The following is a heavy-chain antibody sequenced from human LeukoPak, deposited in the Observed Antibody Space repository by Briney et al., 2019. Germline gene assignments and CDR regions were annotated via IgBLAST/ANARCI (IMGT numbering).Heavy chain of an antibody. CDR3: ATDGSCFDF. CDR1: GFTFIEYW. Sequence: GGSLRLSCGASGFTFIEYWMSWVRQAPGRGPEWVANIKGDGSKIYCVDSVKGRFTISRANDKNSLYLQMKNLRVEDTAVYHCATDGSCFDFWGQGALVTVSS. CDR2: IKGDGSKI. V-gene: IGHV3-7*01. D-gene: IGHD2-15*01. J-gene: IGHJ4*02.